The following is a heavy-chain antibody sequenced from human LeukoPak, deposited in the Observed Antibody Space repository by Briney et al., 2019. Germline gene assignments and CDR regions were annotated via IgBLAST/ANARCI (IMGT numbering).Heavy chain of an antibody. V-gene: IGHV3-23*01. CDR2: ISSSGDIT. J-gene: IGHJ4*02. Sequence: GGSLRLSCAASGFTFSSLAMSWVRQAPGKGLEWVSDISSSGDITDYADSVKGRFTISRDNSKNTLYLQMNSLRAEDTAVYYCARDAPGNYFDYWGQGTLVTVSS. CDR3: ARDAPGNYFDY. D-gene: IGHD6-13*01. CDR1: GFTFSSLA.